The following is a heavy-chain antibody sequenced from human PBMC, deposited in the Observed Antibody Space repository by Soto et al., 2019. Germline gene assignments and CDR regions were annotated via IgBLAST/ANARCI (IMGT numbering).Heavy chain of an antibody. Sequence: PGGSLRLSCAASGFTFDDYTMHWVRQAPGKGLEWVSLISWDGGSTYYADSVRGRFTISRDNSKNSLYLQMNSLRTEDTALYYCAKDYSVAGYYYYYGMDVWGQGTTVTVSS. CDR2: ISWDGGST. D-gene: IGHD6-19*01. J-gene: IGHJ6*02. V-gene: IGHV3-43*01. CDR1: GFTFDDYT. CDR3: AKDYSVAGYYYYYGMDV.